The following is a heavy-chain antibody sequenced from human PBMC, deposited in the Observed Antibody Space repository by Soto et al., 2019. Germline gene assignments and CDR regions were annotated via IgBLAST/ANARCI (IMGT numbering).Heavy chain of an antibody. CDR2: IYYSGST. V-gene: IGHV4-31*03. J-gene: IGHJ4*02. CDR1: GGSISSGGYY. Sequence: TSETLSLTCTVSGGSISSGGYYWSWIRQHPGKGLEWIGYIYYSGSTYYNPSLKSRVTISVDTSKNQFSLKLSSVTAADTAVYYCATTEGYDSSGYDYWGQGTLVTVSS. D-gene: IGHD3-22*01. CDR3: ATTEGYDSSGYDY.